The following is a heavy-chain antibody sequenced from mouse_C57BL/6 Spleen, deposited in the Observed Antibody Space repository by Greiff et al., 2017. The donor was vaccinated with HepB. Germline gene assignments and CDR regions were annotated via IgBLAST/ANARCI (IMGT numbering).Heavy chain of an antibody. V-gene: IGHV1-69*01. CDR3: ARPHYYGSSYWYFDV. CDR1: GYTFTSYW. D-gene: IGHD1-1*01. CDR2: IDPSDSYT. J-gene: IGHJ1*03. Sequence: VQLQQPGAELVMPGASVKLSCKASGYTFTSYWMHWVKQRPGQGLEWIGEIDPSDSYTNYNQKFKGKSTLTVDKSSSTAYMQHSSLTSEDSAVYYCARPHYYGSSYWYFDVWGTGTTVTVSS.